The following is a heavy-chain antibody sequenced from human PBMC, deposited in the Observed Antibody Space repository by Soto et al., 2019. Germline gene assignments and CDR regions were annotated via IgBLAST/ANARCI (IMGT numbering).Heavy chain of an antibody. V-gene: IGHV1-8*01. CDR2: MNPNSGNT. CDR3: AREGVRGMDV. J-gene: IGHJ6*02. CDR1: VYTFTSYD. D-gene: IGHD3-16*01. Sequence: ASVKVSCKASVYTFTSYDINWVRQATGQGLEWMGWMNPNSGNTGYAQKIQGRVTMTRNTSISTAYMELSSLRSEDTAVYHCAREGVRGMDVWGQGTTATVSS.